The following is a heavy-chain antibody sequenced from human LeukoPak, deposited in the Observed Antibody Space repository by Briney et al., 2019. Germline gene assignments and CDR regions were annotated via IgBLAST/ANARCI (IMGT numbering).Heavy chain of an antibody. D-gene: IGHD3-3*01. J-gene: IGHJ4*02. Sequence: ASVKVSCKASGYTFTSYGISWVRQAPGQGLEWMGWISAYNGNTNYAQKLQGRVTMTTDTSTSTAYMELRSLRSDDTAVYYCARLTPSYYDFWSGQMYYFDYWGQGTLVTVSS. CDR1: GYTFTSYG. V-gene: IGHV1-18*01. CDR3: ARLTPSYYDFWSGQMYYFDY. CDR2: ISAYNGNT.